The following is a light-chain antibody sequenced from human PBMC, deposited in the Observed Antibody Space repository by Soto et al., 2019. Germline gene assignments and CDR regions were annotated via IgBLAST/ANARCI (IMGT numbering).Light chain of an antibody. Sequence: EIVITQSPVTLSVSPGERATLSCRASQTVRSSLVWYQQKPGQAPRLLIYDASNRATGIPARFSGSRSGTDFTLTISSLEPEDFGVYFCHQRNKFGQGTRLEIK. J-gene: IGKJ5*01. V-gene: IGKV3-11*01. CDR1: QTVRSS. CDR2: DAS. CDR3: HQRNK.